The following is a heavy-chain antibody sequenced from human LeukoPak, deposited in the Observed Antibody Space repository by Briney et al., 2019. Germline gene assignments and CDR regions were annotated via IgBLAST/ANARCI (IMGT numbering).Heavy chain of an antibody. CDR3: VRDRGRASVDY. Sequence: GGSLRLSCAASGFTFAGYWISWVRQAPGKGLEWVANIKQDASEEYYVDSVKGRFTISRDNAKNSLYLQMNSLRAEDTAVYYCVRDRGRASVDYWGQGTLVTVSA. CDR2: IKQDASEE. D-gene: IGHD1-26*01. J-gene: IGHJ4*02. CDR1: GFTFAGYW. V-gene: IGHV3-7*01.